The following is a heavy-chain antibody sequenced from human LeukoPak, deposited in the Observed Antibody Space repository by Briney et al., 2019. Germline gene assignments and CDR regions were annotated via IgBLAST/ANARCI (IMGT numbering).Heavy chain of an antibody. CDR3: AIRLFSRDY. Sequence: PSETLSLTCDVYDGSFSGYYWNWIRQPPGKGLEWIGEINHSGNINYNPSLKSRVTISVDTSKNQFSLKLSSVTAADTAVYYCAIRLFSRDYWGQGTLVTVSS. D-gene: IGHD3-10*02. CDR2: INHSGNI. V-gene: IGHV4-34*01. J-gene: IGHJ4*02. CDR1: DGSFSGYY.